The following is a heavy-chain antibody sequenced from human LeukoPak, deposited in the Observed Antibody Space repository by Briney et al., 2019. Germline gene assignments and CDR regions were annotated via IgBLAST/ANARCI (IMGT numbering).Heavy chain of an antibody. J-gene: IGHJ4*02. Sequence: SETLSLTCTVSCRSISIYYWSWIRQPAGKGLEWIGRIYTSGSTNYNPSLKSRVTMSVDTSENQFSLKLSSVTAADTAVYYCARDRRGGSDMDYWGQGTLVTVSS. CDR3: ARDRRGGSDMDY. CDR2: IYTSGST. D-gene: IGHD3-16*01. CDR1: CRSISIYY. V-gene: IGHV4-4*07.